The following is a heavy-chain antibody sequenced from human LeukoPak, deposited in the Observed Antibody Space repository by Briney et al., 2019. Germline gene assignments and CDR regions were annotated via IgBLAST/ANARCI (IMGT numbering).Heavy chain of an antibody. D-gene: IGHD6-13*01. CDR3: ARDPTVAEAW. J-gene: IGHJ4*02. V-gene: IGHV3-21*01. CDR2: ISSGGSYI. Sequence: GGSLRLSCRASGFTLSSYSMTSVRQAPGKGLEWVSSISSGGSYIYCADSVKGRFTTSRDNARNSLYLQMNSLRAEDTAVYYCARDPTVAEAWWGQGTQVTVSS. CDR1: GFTLSSYS.